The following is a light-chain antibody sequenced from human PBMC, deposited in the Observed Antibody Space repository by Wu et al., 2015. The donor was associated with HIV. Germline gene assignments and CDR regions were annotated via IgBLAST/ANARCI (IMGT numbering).Light chain of an antibody. CDR3: QQYDNWPPWT. CDR2: GAS. Sequence: EIVLTQSPGTLSLSPGDRATLSCRASQSVSSSYLAWYQQKPGQAPRLLIYGASTRATGIPARFSGSGSGTEFTLTISNMQSEDFALYYCQQYDNWPPWTFGQGTKVEIK. CDR1: QSVSSSY. J-gene: IGKJ1*01. V-gene: IGKV3-15*01.